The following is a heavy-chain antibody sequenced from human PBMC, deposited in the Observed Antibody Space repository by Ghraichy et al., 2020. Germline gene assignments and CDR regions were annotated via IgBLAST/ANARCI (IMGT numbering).Heavy chain of an antibody. Sequence: GGVLRLSCAASGFTFSTYSMSWVRQAPGKGLEWVSSISTSSSYIYYADSVKGRFTISRDNAKNSLYLQMNSMRAEDTALYYCARDADDSSGRYWGQETLVTVSS. CDR1: GFTFSTYS. V-gene: IGHV3-21*01. CDR3: ARDADDSSGRY. J-gene: IGHJ4*02. CDR2: ISTSSSYI. D-gene: IGHD3-22*01.